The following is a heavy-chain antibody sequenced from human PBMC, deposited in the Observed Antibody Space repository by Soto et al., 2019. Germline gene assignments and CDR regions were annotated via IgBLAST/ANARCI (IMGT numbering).Heavy chain of an antibody. CDR1: GGTFSSYA. CDR2: IIPIFGTA. CDR3: ARVPWGGDYELDDY. J-gene: IGHJ4*02. D-gene: IGHD4-17*01. V-gene: IGHV1-69*19. Sequence: QVQLVQSGAEVKKPGSSVNVSCKASGGTFSSYAISWVRQAPGQGLEWMGGIIPIFGTANYAQKFQGSVTMTADQSTSTADRELSSMRAEDTAVYYCARVPWGGDYELDDYWGQGTLVTVSS.